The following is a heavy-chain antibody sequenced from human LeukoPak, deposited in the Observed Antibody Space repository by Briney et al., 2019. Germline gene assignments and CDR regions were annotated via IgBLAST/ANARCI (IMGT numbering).Heavy chain of an antibody. V-gene: IGHV3-48*02. CDR1: GFSFSTYS. Sequence: PGGSLRLSCAHSGFSFSTYSMSWVRQAPGKGLEWVSYIRSSGSTIYYADSVKGRFTISRDNAKNSLYLQMSSLRDEDTAVYYCARDSAHSGGPLDCWGQGTLVTVSS. CDR3: ARDSAHSGGPLDC. D-gene: IGHD2-15*01. J-gene: IGHJ4*02. CDR2: IRSSGSTI.